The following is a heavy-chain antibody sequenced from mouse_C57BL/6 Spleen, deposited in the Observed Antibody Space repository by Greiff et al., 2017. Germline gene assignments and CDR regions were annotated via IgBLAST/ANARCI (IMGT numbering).Heavy chain of an antibody. V-gene: IGHV1-55*01. CDR3: ARGHYDYDREFAY. CDR1: GYTFTSYW. CDR2: IYPGSGST. J-gene: IGHJ3*01. D-gene: IGHD2-4*01. Sequence: QVQLKQPGAELVKPGASVKMSCKASGYTFTSYWITWVKQRPGQGLEWIGDIYPGSGSTNYNEKFKSKATLTVDTSSSTAYMQLSSLTSEDSAVYYCARGHYDYDREFAYWGQGTLVTVSA.